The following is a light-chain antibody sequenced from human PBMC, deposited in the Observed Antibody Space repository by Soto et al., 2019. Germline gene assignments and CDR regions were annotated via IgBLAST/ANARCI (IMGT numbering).Light chain of an antibody. J-gene: IGKJ4*01. CDR3: QHFYNFPLT. CDR2: AAS. V-gene: IGKV1D-13*01. Sequence: AIQLTQSPSSLSASVGDSVTITCRTSQDINIALAWYQQRPGTTPSLLIFAASTLGGGVPSRFSGGGSGTDFTLTISSLQPEDVATYCCQHFYNFPLTFGGGTTVEIK. CDR1: QDINIA.